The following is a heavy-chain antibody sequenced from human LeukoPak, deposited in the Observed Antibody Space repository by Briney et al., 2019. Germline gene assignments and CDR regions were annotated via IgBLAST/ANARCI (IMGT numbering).Heavy chain of an antibody. CDR1: GFTFSSYS. V-gene: IGHV3-21*01. J-gene: IGHJ5*02. CDR2: ISSSSSYI. Sequence: PGGSLRLSCAASGFTFSSYSMNWVRQAPGKGLEWVSSISSSSSYIYYADSVKGRFTISRDNAKNSLYLQMNSLRAEDTAVYYCARDLYYDYVWGSYRHENWFDPWGQGTLVTVSS. D-gene: IGHD3-16*02. CDR3: ARDLYYDYVWGSYRHENWFDP.